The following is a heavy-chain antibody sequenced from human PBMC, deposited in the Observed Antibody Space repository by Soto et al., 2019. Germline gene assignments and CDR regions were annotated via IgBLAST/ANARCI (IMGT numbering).Heavy chain of an antibody. D-gene: IGHD2-15*01. Sequence: QVALMQSGAEVKKPGSSVKVSCQASGGIFNSYAIIWVRQAPGQGLEWMGLIIPDFNSTTSAQTFQGRVTITADKSTSTAYMEVSSLRSEDSAVYFCARGGTGYLDLWGQGTLVTVAS. CDR3: ARGGTGYLDL. J-gene: IGHJ5*02. CDR2: IIPDFNST. CDR1: GGIFNSYA. V-gene: IGHV1-69*06.